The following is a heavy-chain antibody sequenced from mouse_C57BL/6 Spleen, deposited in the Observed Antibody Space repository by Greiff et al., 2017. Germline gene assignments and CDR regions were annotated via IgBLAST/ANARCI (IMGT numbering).Heavy chain of an antibody. J-gene: IGHJ4*01. CDR2: INPNNGGT. Sequence: EVQLQQSGPELVKPGASVKISCKASGYTFTDYYMNWVKQSHGKSLEWIGDINPNNGGTSYNQKFKDKATLTVDKSSSTAYMDLRRLTSEDSAVYYGASATTVVGYAMDYWGQGTSGTV. V-gene: IGHV1-26*01. D-gene: IGHD1-1*01. CDR3: ASATTVVGYAMDY. CDR1: GYTFTDYY.